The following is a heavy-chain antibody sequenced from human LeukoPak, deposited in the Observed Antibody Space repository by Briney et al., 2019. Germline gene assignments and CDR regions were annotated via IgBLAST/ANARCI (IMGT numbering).Heavy chain of an antibody. D-gene: IGHD6-13*01. CDR2: INPNSGGT. J-gene: IGHJ1*01. CDR1: GYTFTGYY. CDR3: ARASRIAAAGGGGFEYFQH. Sequence: ASVKVSCKASGYTFTGYYMHWVRQAPGQGLEWMGWINPNSGGTNYAQKFQGSVTMTRDTSISTAYMERSRLRSDDTAVYYCARASRIAAAGGGGFEYFQHWGQGTLVTVSS. V-gene: IGHV1-2*02.